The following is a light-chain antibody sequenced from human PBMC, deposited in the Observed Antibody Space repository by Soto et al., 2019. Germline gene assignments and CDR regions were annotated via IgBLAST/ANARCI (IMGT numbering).Light chain of an antibody. Sequence: DIQMTQSPSSLSASVGDRVTITCQASQDISNYLNWYQQKPGKAPKLLIYDASNLETGVPSRFSGSGSETDFTYTISSLQPEDIATYYCQQYDNLPITFGQGIRLEIK. J-gene: IGKJ5*01. CDR3: QQYDNLPIT. CDR2: DAS. V-gene: IGKV1-33*01. CDR1: QDISNY.